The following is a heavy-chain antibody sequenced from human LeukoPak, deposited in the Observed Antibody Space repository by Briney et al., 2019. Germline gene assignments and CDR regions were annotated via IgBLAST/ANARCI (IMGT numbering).Heavy chain of an antibody. J-gene: IGHJ4*02. CDR2: ISNSGSTI. D-gene: IGHD6-19*01. CDR3: AKDDDSSGSLDY. CDR1: GFTFGSYE. Sequence: GGSLRLSCAASGFTFGSYEMIWVRQAPGKGPEWISYISNSGSTINYADSVRGRFTVSRDNAKNSLYLQMNSLRAEDTALYYCAKDDDSSGSLDYWGQGTLVTVSS. V-gene: IGHV3-48*03.